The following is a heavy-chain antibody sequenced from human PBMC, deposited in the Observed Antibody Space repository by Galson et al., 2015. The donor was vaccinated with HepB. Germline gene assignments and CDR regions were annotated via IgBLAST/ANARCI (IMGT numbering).Heavy chain of an antibody. CDR1: GGSINNGDSY. CDR2: INYSGTT. J-gene: IGHJ4*02. D-gene: IGHD3-10*01. Sequence: QVQLQESGPGLVKPSQTLSLTCTVSGGSINNGDSYWGWIRQPPGKGLEWIGYINYSGTTSHNPTLKSRVALSVDTSTNQFFLKMTSVTAADTAVYYCARYNYASGSYSLFDYWGQGTQVTVSS. CDR3: ARYNYASGSYSLFDY. V-gene: IGHV4-30-4*01.